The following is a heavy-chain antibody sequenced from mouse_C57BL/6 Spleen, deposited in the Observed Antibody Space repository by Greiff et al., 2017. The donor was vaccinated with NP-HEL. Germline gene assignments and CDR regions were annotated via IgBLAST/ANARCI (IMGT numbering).Heavy chain of an antibody. CDR3: ANYGRVGGFAY. Sequence: QVQLQQSGAELARPGASVKLSCKASGYTFTSYGISWVKQRTGQGLEWIGEIYPRSGNTYYNEKFKGKATLTADKSSSTAYMELRSLTSEDSAVYFCANYGRVGGFAYWGQGTLVTVSA. D-gene: IGHD1-1*01. CDR1: GYTFTSYG. J-gene: IGHJ3*01. V-gene: IGHV1-81*01. CDR2: IYPRSGNT.